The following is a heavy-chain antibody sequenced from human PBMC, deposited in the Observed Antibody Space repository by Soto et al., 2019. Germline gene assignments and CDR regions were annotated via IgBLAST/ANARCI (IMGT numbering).Heavy chain of an antibody. J-gene: IGHJ4*02. CDR3: VQLPIGADEIPLDY. V-gene: IGHV3-64D*06. CDR1: GFTFSSYA. CDR2: ISSNGGNT. Sequence: GGSLRLSCSASGFTFSSYAMHWVRQAPGKGLEYVSAISSNGGNTYYADSVKGRFTISRDNSKNTLYLQMSSLRAEDTAVYYCVQLPIGADEIPLDYWGQGTLVTVAS.